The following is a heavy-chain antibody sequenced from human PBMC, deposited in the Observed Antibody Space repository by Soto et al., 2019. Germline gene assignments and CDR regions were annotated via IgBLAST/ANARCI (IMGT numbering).Heavy chain of an antibody. CDR1: GFTFSSYA. CDR2: ISGSGGST. Sequence: GSLRLSCAASGFTFSSYAMSWVRQAPGKGLEWVSAISGSGGSTYYADSVKGRFTISRDNSKNTLYLQMNSLRAEDTAVYYCAKGLAWPGLLDYWGQGTLVTVSS. V-gene: IGHV3-23*01. D-gene: IGHD6-19*01. J-gene: IGHJ4*02. CDR3: AKGLAWPGLLDY.